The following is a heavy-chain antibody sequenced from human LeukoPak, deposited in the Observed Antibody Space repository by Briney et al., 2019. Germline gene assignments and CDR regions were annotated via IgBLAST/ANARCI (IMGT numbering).Heavy chain of an antibody. D-gene: IGHD6-19*01. CDR1: GFTFSSYG. Sequence: GSLRLSCAASGFTFSSYGMHWVRQAPGKGLEWVAVIWYDGSNKYYADSVKGRFTISRDNSKNTLYPQMNSLRAEDTAVYYCARDWIAVAGTFGMDGWGQGTTVTVSS. V-gene: IGHV3-33*01. CDR3: ARDWIAVAGTFGMDG. CDR2: IWYDGSNK. J-gene: IGHJ6*02.